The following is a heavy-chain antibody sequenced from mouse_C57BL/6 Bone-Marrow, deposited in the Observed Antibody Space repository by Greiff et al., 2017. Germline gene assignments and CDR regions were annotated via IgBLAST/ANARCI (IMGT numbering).Heavy chain of an antibody. V-gene: IGHV5-17*01. Sequence: DVMLVESGGGLVKPGGSLKLSCAASGFTFSDYGMHWVRQAPEKGLEWVAYISSGSSTIYYADTVKGRFTISRDNAKNTLFLQMTSLRSEDTAMDYCARGGLHYYSNPLWYFDVWGTGTTVTVSS. CDR1: GFTFSDYG. D-gene: IGHD1-1*01. J-gene: IGHJ1*03. CDR2: ISSGSSTI. CDR3: ARGGLHYYSNPLWYFDV.